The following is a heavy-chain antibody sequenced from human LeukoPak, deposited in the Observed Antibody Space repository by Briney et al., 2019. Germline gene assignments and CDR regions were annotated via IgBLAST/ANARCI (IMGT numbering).Heavy chain of an antibody. J-gene: IGHJ4*02. D-gene: IGHD6-13*01. CDR2: VYTSGTT. V-gene: IGHV4-4*07. Sequence: PSETLSLTCTVSNGSLSSYSWSWVRQPAGEGLEWIGRVYTSGTTNYNPSLKSRVTMSIDTSKNQFSLKLTSVTAADQGVYYCAGGVFSNWYSFDYWGQGALVTVSS. CDR1: NGSLSSYS. CDR3: AGGVFSNWYSFDY.